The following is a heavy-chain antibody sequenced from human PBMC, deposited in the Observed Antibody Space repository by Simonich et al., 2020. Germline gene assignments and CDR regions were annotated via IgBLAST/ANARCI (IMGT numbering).Heavy chain of an antibody. CDR3: ARTNTMRELDTMVRGVDYFDY. CDR1: GGTFSSYA. V-gene: IGHV1-69*09. Sequence: QVQLVQSGAEVKKPGSSVKVSCKASGGTFSSYAISWVRKAPGQGLEWMGGLIPILGIANYAQKFQGRVTITEDKSTSTAYMELSSLRSEDTAVYYCARTNTMRELDTMVRGVDYFDYWGQGTLVTVSS. D-gene: IGHD3-10*01. J-gene: IGHJ4*02. CDR2: LIPILGIA.